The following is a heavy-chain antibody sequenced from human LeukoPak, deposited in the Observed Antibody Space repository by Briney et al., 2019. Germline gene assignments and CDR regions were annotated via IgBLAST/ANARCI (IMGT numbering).Heavy chain of an antibody. CDR1: GFTFSSYA. D-gene: IGHD6-6*01. CDR2: ISGSGGST. Sequence: GGSLRLSCAASGFTFSSYAMSWLRQAPGKGLEWVSAISGSGGSTYYADSAKGRFTISRDNSKNTLYLQMNSLRAEDTAVYYCAKFQSSSSYYYFDYWGQGTLVTVSS. V-gene: IGHV3-23*01. J-gene: IGHJ4*02. CDR3: AKFQSSSSYYYFDY.